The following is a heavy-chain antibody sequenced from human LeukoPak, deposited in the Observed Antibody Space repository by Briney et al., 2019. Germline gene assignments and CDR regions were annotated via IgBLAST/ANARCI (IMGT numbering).Heavy chain of an antibody. J-gene: IGHJ5*02. CDR1: GYTFTSYY. CDR2: INPSGGST. D-gene: IGHD2-2*01. Sequence: ASVKVSCKASGYTFTSYYMHWVRQAPGQGLEWIGIINPSGGSTSYAQKFQGRVTMTRDTSTSTVYMELSSLRSEDTAVYYCARDRFNIVVPAGAARTNWFDPWGQGTLVTVSS. V-gene: IGHV1-46*01. CDR3: ARDRFNIVVPAGAARTNWFDP.